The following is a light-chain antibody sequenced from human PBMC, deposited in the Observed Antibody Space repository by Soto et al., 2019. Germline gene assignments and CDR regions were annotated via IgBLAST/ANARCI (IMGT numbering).Light chain of an antibody. CDR3: ASYTTARIRV. J-gene: IGLJ2*01. V-gene: IGLV2-14*01. CDR1: SSDIGAYNS. CDR2: DVS. Sequence: QSVLTQPASVSASPGQSLTISCSGTSSDIGAYNSVSWYQQHPGRAPQLMIYDVSYRPSGISGRFSGSKSGNTASLTISGLQTDDDADYYCASYTTARIRVFGGGTKLTVL.